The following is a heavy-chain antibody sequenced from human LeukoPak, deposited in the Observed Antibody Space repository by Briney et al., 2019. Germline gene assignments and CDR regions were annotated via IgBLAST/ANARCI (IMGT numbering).Heavy chain of an antibody. V-gene: IGHV4-61*02. Sequence: PSETLSLTCTVSGGSISSGSYYWSWIRQPAGKGLEWIGRIYTSGSTNYNPSLKSRVTISVDTSKNQFSLKLSSVTAADTAVYYCARCSSGSYRDYWGQGTLVTVSS. CDR2: IYTSGST. J-gene: IGHJ4*02. D-gene: IGHD6-19*01. CDR3: ARCSSGSYRDY. CDR1: GGSISSGSYY.